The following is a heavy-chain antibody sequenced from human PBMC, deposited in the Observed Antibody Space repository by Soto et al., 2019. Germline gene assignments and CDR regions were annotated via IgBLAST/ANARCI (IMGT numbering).Heavy chain of an antibody. V-gene: IGHV1-18*01. CDR2: INAYNGNT. CDR1: GYTFTSYG. CDR3: ARVLPPFDP. Sequence: QVQLVQSGAEVKKPGASVKVSCKASGYTFTSYGISWVRQAPGQGLEWMGWINAYNGNTNYAQKLQGRVTMTTDTATSTAHRELRRLGADDTAVYDCARVLPPFDPWGQGTLVTVSS. J-gene: IGHJ5*02.